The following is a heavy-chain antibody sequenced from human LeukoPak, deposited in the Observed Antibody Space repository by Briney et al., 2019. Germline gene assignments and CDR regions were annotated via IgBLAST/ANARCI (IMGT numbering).Heavy chain of an antibody. Sequence: PGGSLRLSCAASEFSVGSNYMTWVRQAPGKGLEWVSLIYSGGSTYYADSVKGRFTISRDNAKNSLYLQMNSLRAEDTAVYYCARDQDSSGYYYGGAFDIWGQGTMVTVSS. CDR2: IYSGGST. J-gene: IGHJ3*02. CDR3: ARDQDSSGYYYGGAFDI. V-gene: IGHV3-66*01. CDR1: EFSVGSNY. D-gene: IGHD3-22*01.